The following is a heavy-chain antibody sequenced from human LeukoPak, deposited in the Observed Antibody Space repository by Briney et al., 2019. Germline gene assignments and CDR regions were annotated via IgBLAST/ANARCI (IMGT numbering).Heavy chain of an antibody. CDR2: IYSGGST. CDR1: GFTVSSNY. CDR3: ASADEYYYDSGGYWSFDY. J-gene: IGHJ4*02. Sequence: PGGSLRLSCAASGFTVSSNYMSWVRQAPGMGLEWVSVIYSGGSTYYADSVKDRFVISRDSSKNTLYLQMNRLRAEDTAVYFCASADEYYYDSGGYWSFDYWGQGTLVTVSS. D-gene: IGHD3-22*01. V-gene: IGHV3-66*01.